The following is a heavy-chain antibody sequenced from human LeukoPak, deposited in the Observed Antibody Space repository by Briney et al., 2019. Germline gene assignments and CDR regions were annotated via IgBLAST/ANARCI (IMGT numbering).Heavy chain of an antibody. Sequence: PGGSLRLSCAASGFTFSSYGMHWVRQAPGKGLEWVALIWYDGNNKYYADSVKGRFTISRDNSKNTLYLQMNSLRAEDTAVYYCARVGSSWYFDLWGRGTLVIVSS. V-gene: IGHV3-30*02. J-gene: IGHJ2*01. CDR1: GFTFSSYG. CDR3: ARVGSSWYFDL. CDR2: IWYDGNNK. D-gene: IGHD2-15*01.